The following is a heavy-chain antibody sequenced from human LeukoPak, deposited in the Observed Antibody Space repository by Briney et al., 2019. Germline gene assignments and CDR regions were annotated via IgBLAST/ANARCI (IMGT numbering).Heavy chain of an antibody. CDR1: GFTFSTYG. D-gene: IGHD2/OR15-2a*01. Sequence: PGGSLRLSCAASGFTFSTYGMSWVRQAPGKGLEWVSAISGSGDSTYYADSVKGRFTISRDNSKNRLYLQMNSLRAEDTAVYYCAKRPDYLGVWGKGTTVTVSS. J-gene: IGHJ6*04. V-gene: IGHV3-23*01. CDR3: AKRPDYLGV. CDR2: ISGSGDST.